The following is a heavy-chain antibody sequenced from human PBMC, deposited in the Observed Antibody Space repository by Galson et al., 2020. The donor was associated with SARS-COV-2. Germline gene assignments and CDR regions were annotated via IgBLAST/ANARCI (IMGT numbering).Heavy chain of an antibody. D-gene: IGHD4-17*01. V-gene: IGHV1-2*02. CDR1: GYTFTGYY. CDR2: INPNSRGT. J-gene: IGHJ6*03. Sequence: ASVKVSCKASGYTFTGYYIHWVRQAPGQGLEWMGWINPNSRGTNYAQKFQGRVTMTRDTSISTAYMELSRLRSDDTAVYYCARETTVTNGDYDFYMDVWGKGTTVTVSS. CDR3: ARETTVTNGDYDFYMDV.